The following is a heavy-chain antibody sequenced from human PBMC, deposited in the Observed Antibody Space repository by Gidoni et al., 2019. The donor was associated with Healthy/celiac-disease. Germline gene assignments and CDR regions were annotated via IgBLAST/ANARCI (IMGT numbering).Heavy chain of an antibody. CDR3: AREDDPYYYDSSGLPGSY. Sequence: QVQLVQSGAEVKKPGASVKVSCQASGYTFTSYGISWVRQAPGQGLEWMGWISAYNGNTNYAQKLQGRVTMTTDTSTSTAYMELRSLRSDDTAVYYCAREDDPYYYDSSGLPGSYWGQGTLVTVSS. CDR2: ISAYNGNT. J-gene: IGHJ4*02. CDR1: GYTFTSYG. D-gene: IGHD3-22*01. V-gene: IGHV1-18*01.